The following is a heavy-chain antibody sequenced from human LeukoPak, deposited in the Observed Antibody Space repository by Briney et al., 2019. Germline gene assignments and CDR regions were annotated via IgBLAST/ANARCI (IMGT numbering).Heavy chain of an antibody. CDR1: GFTFSDYY. D-gene: IGHD3-9*01. CDR3: ATLAAVQLDDILFRGTNYMDV. CDR2: ISISGSTI. V-gene: IGHV3-11*04. Sequence: KAGGSLRLSCAASGFTFSDYYMSWIRQAPGKGLEWVSYISISGSTIYYADSVKGRFTISRDNAKNSLYPQMNSLRAEDTAVYYCATLAAVQLDDILFRGTNYMDVWGKGTTVTVSS. J-gene: IGHJ6*03.